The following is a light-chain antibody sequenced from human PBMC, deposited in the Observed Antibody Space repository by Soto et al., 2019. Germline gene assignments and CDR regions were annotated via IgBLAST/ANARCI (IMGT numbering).Light chain of an antibody. V-gene: IGKV3-20*01. CDR2: GAS. J-gene: IGKJ1*01. CDR1: QSVSRSY. Sequence: EIVLTQSPGTLSLSPGERATLSCRASQSVSRSYLAWYQQKPGQAPRLLIYGASSRATGIPDRFSGSGSGTDFTLTISRLEPEDFAGYYCQQDGSSPPWTFGQGTKVEIK. CDR3: QQDGSSPPWT.